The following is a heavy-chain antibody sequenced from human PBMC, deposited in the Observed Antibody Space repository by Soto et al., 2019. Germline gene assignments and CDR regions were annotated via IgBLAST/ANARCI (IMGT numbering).Heavy chain of an antibody. CDR3: AKASWLDILTGPSGLDY. CDR1: GYTFTSYY. J-gene: IGHJ4*02. CDR2: INPSGGST. D-gene: IGHD3-9*01. V-gene: IGHV1-46*01. Sequence: ASVKVSCKASGYTFTSYYMHWVRQAPGQGLEWMGIINPSGGSTSYAQKFQGRVTMTRDTSTSTVYMELSSLRSEDTAVYYCAKASWLDILTGPSGLDYWGQGTLVTVSS.